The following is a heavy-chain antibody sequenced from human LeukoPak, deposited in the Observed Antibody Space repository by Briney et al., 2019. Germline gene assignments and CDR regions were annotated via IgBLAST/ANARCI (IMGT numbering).Heavy chain of an antibody. V-gene: IGHV3-21*01. J-gene: IGHJ4*02. D-gene: IGHD2-15*01. CDR2: ISRTSSYI. CDR3: ARVLETDCSGGSCYSGLDY. Sequence: GGSLRLSCAASGFTFSSYNMNWVRQAPGKGLEWVSSISRTSSYIYYADSVKGRFTISRVNAQNSLYLQMNSLRVEDTAVYYCARVLETDCSGGSCYSGLDYWGQGTLVTVSS. CDR1: GFTFSSYN.